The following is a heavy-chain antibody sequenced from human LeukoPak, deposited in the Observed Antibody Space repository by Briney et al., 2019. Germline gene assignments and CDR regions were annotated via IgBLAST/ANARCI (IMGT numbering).Heavy chain of an antibody. Sequence: AASVKVSCKASGYTFTSYGISWVRQAPGQGLEWMGWISAYNGNTNYAQKFQGRVTITADKSTSTAYMELSSLRSEDTAVYYCARSSGSYYVGAFDIWGQGTMVTVSS. CDR3: ARSSGSYYVGAFDI. V-gene: IGHV1-18*01. CDR2: ISAYNGNT. CDR1: GYTFTSYG. J-gene: IGHJ3*02. D-gene: IGHD1-26*01.